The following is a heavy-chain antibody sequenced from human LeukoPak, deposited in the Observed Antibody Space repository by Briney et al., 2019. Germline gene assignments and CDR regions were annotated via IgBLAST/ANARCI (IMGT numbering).Heavy chain of an antibody. CDR3: ARVPLDIVATVPPLPFGVFDY. CDR1: GGSITDYY. Sequence: SETLSLTCTVSGGSITDYYWGWIRQPPGKGLEWIGYDYYSGSSNYNPSLKSRVTISVDTSKNQLSPKMSSVSAADTAVYYCARVPLDIVATVPPLPFGVFDYWGQGTLVTVSS. J-gene: IGHJ4*02. CDR2: DYYSGSS. V-gene: IGHV4-59*12. D-gene: IGHD5-12*01.